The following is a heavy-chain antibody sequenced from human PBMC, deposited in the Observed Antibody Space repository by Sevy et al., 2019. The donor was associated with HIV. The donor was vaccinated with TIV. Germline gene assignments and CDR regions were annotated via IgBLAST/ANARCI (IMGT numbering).Heavy chain of an antibody. Sequence: ASVKVSCKASGYTFTGYYMHWVRQAPGQGLEWMGWINPNSGGTNYAQKFQGRVTMTRDTSISTAYMELSRLRSDDTAVYYRARGFYYYDSSGYYWPWGQGTLVTVSS. J-gene: IGHJ5*02. V-gene: IGHV1-2*02. CDR3: ARGFYYYDSSGYYWP. CDR1: GYTFTGYY. D-gene: IGHD3-22*01. CDR2: INPNSGGT.